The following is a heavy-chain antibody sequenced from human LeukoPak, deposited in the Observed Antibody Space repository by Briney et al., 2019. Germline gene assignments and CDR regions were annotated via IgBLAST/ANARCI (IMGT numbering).Heavy chain of an antibody. CDR2: IYPGNSHT. J-gene: IGHJ4*02. Sequence: PEESLKISCQGSGYNFATYWIVWVRQMPGKGLEWMGIIYPGNSHTRYSPSFQGQVTISADTSISTAYLHWSSLQSSDTAMYYCAKFHATWYGDTWGQGTLVTVSS. D-gene: IGHD6-13*01. CDR1: GYNFATYW. CDR3: AKFHATWYGDT. V-gene: IGHV5-51*01.